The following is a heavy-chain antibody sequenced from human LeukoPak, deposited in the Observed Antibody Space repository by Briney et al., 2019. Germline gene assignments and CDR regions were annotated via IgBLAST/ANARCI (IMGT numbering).Heavy chain of an antibody. CDR1: GYTFTGYG. CDR2: ISTYNGNT. V-gene: IGHV1-18*01. J-gene: IGHJ4*02. D-gene: IGHD2-15*01. CDR3: ARKVVVAGFDY. Sequence: ASVKVSCKASGYTFTGYGITWVRQAPGQGLEWMGWISTYNGNTNYAQKLQGRVTMTTDTSTSTAYMELRSLRSDDTAVYYCARKVVVAGFDYWGQGTLVTVSS.